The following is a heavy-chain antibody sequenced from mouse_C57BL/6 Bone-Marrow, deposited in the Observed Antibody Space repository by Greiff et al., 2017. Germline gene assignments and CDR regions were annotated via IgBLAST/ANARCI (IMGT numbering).Heavy chain of an antibody. D-gene: IGHD2-4*01. V-gene: IGHV1-81*01. J-gene: IGHJ4*01. CDR3: ANYDYDCYARDY. CDR2: IYPRCGNT. Sequence: QVQLKESGAELARPGASVKLSCKASGYTFTSYGISWVKQRTGQGLEWIGEIYPRCGNTYYNEKFEGKATLTADNSSRTEYMELRSLTSEDSAVYFCANYDYDCYARDYWGQGTSVTVSS. CDR1: GYTFTSYG.